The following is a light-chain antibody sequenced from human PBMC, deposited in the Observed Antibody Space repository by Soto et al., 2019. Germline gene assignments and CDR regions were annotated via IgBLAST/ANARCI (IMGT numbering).Light chain of an antibody. CDR3: SSYTRSSTVV. J-gene: IGLJ2*01. Sequence: QSVLTQPASVSGSPGQSITISCTGTSSDVGGYNYVSCYQQHPGKAPKLMIYDVSNLPSGVSNRFSGSKSGNTASLTISGLQAEDEAAYYFSSYTRSSTVVFGGGTKLTVL. CDR1: SSDVGGYNY. CDR2: DVS. V-gene: IGLV2-14*01.